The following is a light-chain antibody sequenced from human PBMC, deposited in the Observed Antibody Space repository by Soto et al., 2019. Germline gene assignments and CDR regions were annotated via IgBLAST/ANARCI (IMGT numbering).Light chain of an antibody. V-gene: IGKV1-39*01. J-gene: IGKJ1*01. CDR1: QTIHSY. CDR3: QQSHDVPLS. CDR2: SAS. Sequence: DIQMTQSPSSLSASIGARVTIACRARQTIHSYLNWYQQKPGKAPKLLISSASSLQSGVPSRFSGGGFGTDFTLTISSLQPEDFATYYCQQSHDVPLSFGQGTKVEI.